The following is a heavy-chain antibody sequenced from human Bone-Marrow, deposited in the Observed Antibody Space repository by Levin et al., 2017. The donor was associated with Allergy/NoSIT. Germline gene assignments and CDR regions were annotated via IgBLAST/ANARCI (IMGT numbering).Heavy chain of an antibody. CDR1: GFTVSSNY. CDR3: ARALYSGSYSGSYYFDY. D-gene: IGHD1-26*01. Sequence: PGGSLRLSCAASGFTVSSNYMSWVRQAPGKGLEWVSVIYSGGSTDYADSVKGRFTISRDNSKNTLFLQMNSLRAEDTAVYYCARALYSGSYSGSYYFDYWGQGTLVTVSS. V-gene: IGHV3-53*01. J-gene: IGHJ4*02. CDR2: IYSGGST.